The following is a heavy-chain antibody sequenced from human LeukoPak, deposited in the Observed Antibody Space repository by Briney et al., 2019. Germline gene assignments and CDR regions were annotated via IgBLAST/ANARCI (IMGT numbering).Heavy chain of an antibody. D-gene: IGHD3-3*01. V-gene: IGHV3-30*18. CDR2: ISYDGSNK. CDR1: GFTLSSYG. J-gene: IGHJ4*02. CDR3: AKDESFGGLRFGSY. Sequence: GGSLRLSCAASGFTLSSYGMHWARQAPGKGLEWVAVISYDGSNKYYADSVKGRFTISRDNSKNTLYLQMNSLRAEDTAVYYCAKDESFGGLRFGSYWGQGTLVTVSS.